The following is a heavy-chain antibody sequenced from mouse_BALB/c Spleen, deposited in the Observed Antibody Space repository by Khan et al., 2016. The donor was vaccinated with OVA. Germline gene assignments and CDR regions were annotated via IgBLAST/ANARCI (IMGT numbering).Heavy chain of an antibody. CDR3: ASGNYYGSSSWFGY. V-gene: IGHV1-9*01. D-gene: IGHD1-1*01. CDR1: GYTFSSYW. CDR2: ILPGSGRN. J-gene: IGHJ3*01. Sequence: QVQLKQSGAELMKPGASVKISCKATGYTFSSYWIEWVKQRPGHGLEWIGEILPGSGRNNYNEKFKGKATFTADTSSNTAYMQLSSLPSEDSAVYICASGNYYGSSSWFGYWGQGTLVTVSA.